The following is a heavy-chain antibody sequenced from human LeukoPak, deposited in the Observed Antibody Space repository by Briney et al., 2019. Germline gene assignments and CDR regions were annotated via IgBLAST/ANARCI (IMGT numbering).Heavy chain of an antibody. CDR2: IYHSGST. J-gene: IGHJ4*02. CDR1: GGSISCGGYY. CDR3: ATNLPDRPAVPLDY. D-gene: IGHD1-14*01. Sequence: SSQTLSLTCTVSGGSISCGGYYWSWIRQPPGKGLEWIGYIYHSGSTYYNPSLKSRVTISVDRSKNQFSLKLSSVTAADTAVYYCATNLPDRPAVPLDYWGQGTLVTVSS. V-gene: IGHV4-30-2*01.